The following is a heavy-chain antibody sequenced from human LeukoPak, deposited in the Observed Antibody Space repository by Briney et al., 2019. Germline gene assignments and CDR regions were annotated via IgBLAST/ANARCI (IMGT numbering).Heavy chain of an antibody. J-gene: IGHJ4*02. CDR2: FDPEDGET. D-gene: IGHD6-19*01. Sequence: ASVKVSCKVSGYTLTELSMHWVRQAPGKGLEWMGGFDPEDGETIYAQKFQGRVTMTEDTSTDTAYMELSSLGSEDTAVYYCATVQIAVARDYYFDYWGQGTLVTVSS. CDR1: GYTLTELS. CDR3: ATVQIAVARDYYFDY. V-gene: IGHV1-24*01.